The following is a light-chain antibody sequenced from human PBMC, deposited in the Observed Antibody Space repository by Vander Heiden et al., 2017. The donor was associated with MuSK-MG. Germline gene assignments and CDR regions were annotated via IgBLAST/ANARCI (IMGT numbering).Light chain of an antibody. V-gene: IGKV4-1*01. J-gene: IGKJ1*01. CDR1: QSVLYSSNNKNY. Sequence: DIVMTPAPASLAVSLGERATINCKSSQSVLYSSNNKNYLAWYQQKPGQPPKLLIYWASTRESGVPDRFSGSGSGTDSTLTISSLQAEDVAVYYCQQYYSTPWTFGQGTKVEIK. CDR3: QQYYSTPWT. CDR2: WAS.